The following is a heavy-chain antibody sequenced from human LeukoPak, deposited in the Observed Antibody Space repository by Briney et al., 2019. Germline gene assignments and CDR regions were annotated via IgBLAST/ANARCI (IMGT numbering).Heavy chain of an antibody. Sequence: SETLSLTCTVSGGSISSYYWSWIRQPAGKGLEWIGRIYTSGSTNYNPSLKSRVTISVDTSKNQFSLKLSSVTAADTAVYYCARVGYSGYDYYYYYYMDVWGKGTTVTVSS. CDR2: IYTSGST. V-gene: IGHV4-4*07. CDR1: GGSISSYY. CDR3: ARVGYSGYDYYYYYYMDV. J-gene: IGHJ6*03. D-gene: IGHD5-12*01.